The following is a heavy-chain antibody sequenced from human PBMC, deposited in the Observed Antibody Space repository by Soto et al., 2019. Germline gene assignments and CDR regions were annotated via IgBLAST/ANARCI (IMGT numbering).Heavy chain of an antibody. CDR3: AKRHYYGSGSFALAT. D-gene: IGHD3-10*01. CDR2: VSGDGYAS. V-gene: IGHV3-23*01. CDR1: GFTFSSNA. Sequence: PGGSLRLSCAGSGFTFSSNAMRWVRQAPGKGLEWVSSVSGDGYASDYADSVKGRFTVSRHNSKNTLYLQMNSLRAEDTAVDYCAKRHYYGSGSFALATWGQGTMVNVSA. J-gene: IGHJ4*03.